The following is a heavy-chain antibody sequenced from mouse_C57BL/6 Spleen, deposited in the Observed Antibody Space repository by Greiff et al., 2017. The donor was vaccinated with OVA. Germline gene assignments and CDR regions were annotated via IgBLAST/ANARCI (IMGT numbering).Heavy chain of an antibody. D-gene: IGHD2-3*01. CDR3: ARSKGGYYGDY. CDR2: IYPRSGNT. V-gene: IGHV1-81*01. Sequence: QVQLQQSGAELARPGASVKLSCKASGYTFTSYGISWVKQRTGQGLEWIGEIYPRSGNTYYNEKVKGKATLTADKSSSTAYMELRSLTSEDSAVYFCARSKGGYYGDYWGQGTTLTVSS. J-gene: IGHJ2*01. CDR1: GYTFTSYG.